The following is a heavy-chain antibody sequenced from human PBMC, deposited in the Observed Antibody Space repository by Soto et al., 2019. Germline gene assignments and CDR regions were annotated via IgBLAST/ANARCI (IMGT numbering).Heavy chain of an antibody. CDR3: ARDGQHDFWSGHPRD. V-gene: IGHV3-33*01. Sequence: GGSLRLSCAASGFTFSSYGMHWVRQAPGKGLEWVAVIWYDGSNKYYADSVKGRFTISRDNSKNTLYLQMNSLRAEDTAVYYCARDGQHDFWSGHPRDWGQGTLVTVSS. CDR2: IWYDGSNK. CDR1: GFTFSSYG. J-gene: IGHJ4*02. D-gene: IGHD3-3*01.